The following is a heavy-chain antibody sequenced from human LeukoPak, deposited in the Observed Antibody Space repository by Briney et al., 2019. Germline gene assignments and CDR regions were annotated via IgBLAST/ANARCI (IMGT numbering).Heavy chain of an antibody. CDR3: ARPLLGTIFRGVIRPNNYGGDV. CDR1: GYTFTGYY. Sequence: ASVKVSCKASGYTFTGYYMHWVRQAPGQGLEWMGWINPNSGGTNYAQKFQGRVTMTRDTSISTAYMELSRLRSDDTAVYCCARPLLGTIFRGVIRPNNYGGDVGGQGTTVTVSS. D-gene: IGHD3-10*01. V-gene: IGHV1-2*02. J-gene: IGHJ6*02. CDR2: INPNSGGT.